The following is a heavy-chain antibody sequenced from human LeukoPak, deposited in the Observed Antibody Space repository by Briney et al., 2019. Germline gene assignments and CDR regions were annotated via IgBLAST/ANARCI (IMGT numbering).Heavy chain of an antibody. V-gene: IGHV4-39*02. CDR1: GGSISSSSYY. CDR2: IYYSGST. Sequence: SETLSLTCTVSGGSISSSSYYWGWIRQPPGKGLEWIGSIYYSGSTYYNPSLKSRVTISVGTSKNQFSLKLSSVTAADTAVYYCARDDTGYSSGWSKDFDYWGQGTLVTVSS. D-gene: IGHD6-19*01. J-gene: IGHJ4*02. CDR3: ARDDTGYSSGWSKDFDY.